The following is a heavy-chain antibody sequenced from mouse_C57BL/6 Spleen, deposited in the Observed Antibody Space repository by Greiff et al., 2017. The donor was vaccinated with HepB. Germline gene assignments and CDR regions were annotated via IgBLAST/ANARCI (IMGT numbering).Heavy chain of an antibody. V-gene: IGHV2-2*01. CDR3: ARGEDWFAY. Sequence: VQLVESGPGLVQPSQSLSITCTASGFSLTSYGVHWVRQSPGKGLEWLGVIWSGGSTDYNAAFISRLSISKDNSKSQVFFKMNSLQADDTAIYYCARGEDWFAYWGQGTLVTVSA. J-gene: IGHJ3*01. CDR2: IWSGGST. CDR1: GFSLTSYG.